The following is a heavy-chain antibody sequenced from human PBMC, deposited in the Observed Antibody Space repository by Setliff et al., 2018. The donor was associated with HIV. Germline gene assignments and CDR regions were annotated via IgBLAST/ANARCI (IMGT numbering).Heavy chain of an antibody. CDR2: ISAYNGYT. D-gene: IGHD6-6*01. V-gene: IGHV1-18*01. J-gene: IGHJ4*02. CDR1: GYTFTSYD. Sequence: GASVKVSCKASGYTFTSYDISWVRQAPGQGLEWMGWISAYNGYTNYAQKLQGRVTMTTDTSTSTAYIELRSLKSDDTAVYYCARDDGYISSSGLGYWGQGTLVTGSS. CDR3: ARDDGYISSSGLGY.